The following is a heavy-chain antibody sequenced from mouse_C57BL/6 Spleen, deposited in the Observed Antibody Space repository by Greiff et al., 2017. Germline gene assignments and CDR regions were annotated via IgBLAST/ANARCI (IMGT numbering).Heavy chain of an antibody. J-gene: IGHJ2*01. CDR1: GFNIKDYY. CDR2: IVTEDGGN. Sequence: EVKLQQSGAELVKPGDSVKLSCTVSGFNIKDYYMHWVKQRTEQGLEWIGRIVTEDGGNKYDPSFQSKTTITGDTSSNTSYLQLNSLTSEDTAVYYCARSRGSYCFDYWGQGTTLTVSS. D-gene: IGHD1-3*01. V-gene: IGHV14-2*01. CDR3: ARSRGSYCFDY.